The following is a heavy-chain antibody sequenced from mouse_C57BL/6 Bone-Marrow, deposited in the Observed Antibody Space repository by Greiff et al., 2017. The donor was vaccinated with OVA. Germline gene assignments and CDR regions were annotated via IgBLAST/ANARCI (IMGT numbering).Heavy chain of an antibody. D-gene: IGHD1-1*01. J-gene: IGHJ4*01. CDR3: AREKGYYYGSSYGDMDY. Sequence: QVHVKQPGAELVKPGASVKLSCKASGYTFTSYWMHWVKQRPGQGLEWIGMIHPNSGSTNYNENFKSKATLTVDKSSSTAYMQLSSLTSEDSAVYYCAREKGYYYGSSYGDMDYWGQGTSVTVSS. CDR1: GYTFTSYW. V-gene: IGHV1-64*01. CDR2: IHPNSGST.